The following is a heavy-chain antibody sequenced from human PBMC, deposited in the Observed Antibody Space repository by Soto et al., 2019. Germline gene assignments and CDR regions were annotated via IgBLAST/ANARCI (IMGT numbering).Heavy chain of an antibody. Sequence: GGSLRLSCAASGFTFSSYGMHWVRQAPGKGLEWVAVISYDGSNKYYADSVKGRFTISRDNSKNTLYLQMNSLRAEDTAVYYCAKDVQVGGAFDIWGQGTMVTVSS. J-gene: IGHJ3*02. CDR1: GFTFSSYG. D-gene: IGHD2-8*02. V-gene: IGHV3-30*18. CDR2: ISYDGSNK. CDR3: AKDVQVGGAFDI.